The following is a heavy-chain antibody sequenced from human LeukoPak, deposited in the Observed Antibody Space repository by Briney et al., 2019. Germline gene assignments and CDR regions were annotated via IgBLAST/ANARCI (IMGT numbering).Heavy chain of an antibody. J-gene: IGHJ4*02. V-gene: IGHV1-8*01. CDR3: ARGDSAVGATDY. D-gene: IGHD1-26*01. Sequence: ASVKVSCKASGYTFTSYDINWVRQATGQGLEWMGWMNPNSGNTGYARKFQGRVTMTRNTSISTAYMELSSLRSEDTAVYYCARGDSAVGATDYWGQGTLVTVSS. CDR2: MNPNSGNT. CDR1: GYTFTSYD.